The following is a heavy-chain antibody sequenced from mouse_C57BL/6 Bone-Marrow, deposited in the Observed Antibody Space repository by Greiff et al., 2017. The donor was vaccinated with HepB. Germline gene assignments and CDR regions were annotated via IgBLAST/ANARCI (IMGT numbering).Heavy chain of an antibody. CDR3: ARPDGYAWFAY. D-gene: IGHD2-2*01. Sequence: VKVVESGPGLVAPSQCLSITCTVSGFSLTSYGVHWVRQPPGKGLEWLVVIWSDGSTTYNSAHKSRLSTSKANSKSQVFLKMNSLQTDDTAVYYCARPDGYAWFAYWGQGTLVTVSA. J-gene: IGHJ3*01. V-gene: IGHV2-6*03. CDR1: GFSLTSYG. CDR2: IWSDGST.